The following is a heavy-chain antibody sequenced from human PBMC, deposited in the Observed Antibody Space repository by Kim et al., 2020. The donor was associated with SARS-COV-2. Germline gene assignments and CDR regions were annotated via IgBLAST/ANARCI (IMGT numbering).Heavy chain of an antibody. CDR2: IIPIFGTA. CDR3: ARDRVMATMFRVGSYYGMDV. J-gene: IGHJ6*02. Sequence: SVKVSCKASGGTFSSYAISWVRQAPGQGLEWMGGIIPIFGTANYAQKFQGRVTITADESTSTAYMELSSLRSEDTAVYYCARDRVMATMFRVGSYYGMDVWGQGTTVTVSS. D-gene: IGHD3-10*02. V-gene: IGHV1-69*13. CDR1: GGTFSSYA.